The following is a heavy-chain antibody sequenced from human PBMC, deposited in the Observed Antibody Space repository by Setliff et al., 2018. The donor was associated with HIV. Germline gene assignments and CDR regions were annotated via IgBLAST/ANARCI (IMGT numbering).Heavy chain of an antibody. CDR3: ARIYCSSTSCPTHY. V-gene: IGHV3-21*01. J-gene: IGHJ4*02. CDR1: GFTFSTYR. Sequence: GSLRLSCAASGFTFSTYRMNWVRQAPGKGLEWVSSISSSSSYIYYADSLKGRFTISRDNAKNSLYLQMNSLRAEDTAVYYCARIYCSSTSCPTHYWGQGTLVTVSS. D-gene: IGHD2-2*01. CDR2: ISSSSSYI.